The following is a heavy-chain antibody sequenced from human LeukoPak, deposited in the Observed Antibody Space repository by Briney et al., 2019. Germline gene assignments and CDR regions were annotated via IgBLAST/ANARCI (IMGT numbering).Heavy chain of an antibody. CDR1: GFTFSSYS. D-gene: IGHD3-10*01. V-gene: IGHV3-21*01. Sequence: GGSLRLSCAASGFTFSSYSMNWVRQAPGKGLEWVSSISSSSSYIYYADSVKGRFTISRDNAKNSLYLQMNSLRAEDTAVYYCARGSLWFGETPAYWGQGTLVTVSS. CDR3: ARGSLWFGETPAY. J-gene: IGHJ4*02. CDR2: ISSSSSYI.